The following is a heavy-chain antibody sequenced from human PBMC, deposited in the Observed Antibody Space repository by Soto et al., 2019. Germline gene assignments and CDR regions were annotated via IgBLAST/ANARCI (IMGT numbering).Heavy chain of an antibody. D-gene: IGHD2-21*01. CDR2: ITTSSAYI. V-gene: IGHV3-21*01. CDR1: GFTFNTYD. J-gene: IGHJ5*02. Sequence: VQLVESGGGLVKPGGSLRLSCAASGFTFNTYDMNWVRQAPGKGLEWVSSITTSSAYIYYADSLKGRITNSKDNAKNSLFLQMNSLRAEDTAVYYCVRSGTARLLRHSWFDTWGQGTLVTGSS. CDR3: VRSGTARLLRHSWFDT.